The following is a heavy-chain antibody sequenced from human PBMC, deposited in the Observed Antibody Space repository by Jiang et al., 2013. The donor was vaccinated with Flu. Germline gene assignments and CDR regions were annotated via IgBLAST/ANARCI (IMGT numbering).Heavy chain of an antibody. CDR2: INPSGGST. D-gene: IGHD3-22*01. CDR3: ARDVYGDYYDSSGYSCFDP. J-gene: IGHJ5*02. Sequence: GAEVKKPGASVKVSCKASGYTFTSYYMHWVRQAPGQGLEWMGIINPSGGSTSYAQKFQGRITMTRDTSTSTVYMELSSLRSEDTAVYYCARDVYGDYYDSSGYSCFDPWGQGSLVTVSS. CDR1: GYTFTSYY. V-gene: IGHV1-46*01.